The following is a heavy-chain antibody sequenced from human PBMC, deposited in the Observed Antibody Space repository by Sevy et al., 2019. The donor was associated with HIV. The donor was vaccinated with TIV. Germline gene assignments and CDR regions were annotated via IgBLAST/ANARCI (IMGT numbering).Heavy chain of an antibody. Sequence: SETLSLTCTVSGGSISSSSYYWGWIRQPPGKGLEWIGSIYYSGSTYYNPSLKSRVTISVDTSKNQFSLKLSSVTAADTVVYYCARQRNYYDSSGYYRGQDYYYGMDVWGQGTTVTVSS. D-gene: IGHD3-22*01. CDR2: IYYSGST. CDR3: ARQRNYYDSSGYYRGQDYYYGMDV. CDR1: GGSISSSSYY. J-gene: IGHJ6*02. V-gene: IGHV4-39*01.